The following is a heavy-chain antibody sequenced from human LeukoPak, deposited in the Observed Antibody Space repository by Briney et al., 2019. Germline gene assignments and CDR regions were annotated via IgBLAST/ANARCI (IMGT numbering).Heavy chain of an antibody. Sequence: GGSLRLSCAASGFTFDDYAMHWVRQAPGKGLEWVSGISWNSGSIGYADSVKGRFTISRDNAKNSLYLQMNSLRAEDTALYYCAKDTLRFGEPQSPDYWGQGTLVTVSS. J-gene: IGHJ4*02. D-gene: IGHD3-10*01. CDR1: GFTFDDYA. CDR3: AKDTLRFGEPQSPDY. V-gene: IGHV3-9*01. CDR2: ISWNSGSI.